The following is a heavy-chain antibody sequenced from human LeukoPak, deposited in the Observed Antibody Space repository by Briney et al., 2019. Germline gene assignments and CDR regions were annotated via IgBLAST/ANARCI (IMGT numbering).Heavy chain of an antibody. CDR2: ISSSGSTI. Sequence: PGGSLRLSCAASGFTFSSYEMNRLRQAPGKGLEWVSYISSSGSTIYYADSVKGRFTISRDNVKNSLYLQMNSLRAEDTAVYYCARDTVFGGKGDYWGQGTLVTVSS. CDR3: ARDTVFGGKGDY. V-gene: IGHV3-48*03. D-gene: IGHD4-23*01. CDR1: GFTFSSYE. J-gene: IGHJ4*02.